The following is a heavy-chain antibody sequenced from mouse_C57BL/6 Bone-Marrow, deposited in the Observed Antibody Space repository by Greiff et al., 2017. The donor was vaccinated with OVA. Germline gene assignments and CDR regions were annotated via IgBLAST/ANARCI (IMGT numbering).Heavy chain of an antibody. CDR1: GFTFSDYY. CDR2: ISNGGGST. CDR3: ARRQLRSYYFDY. J-gene: IGHJ2*01. D-gene: IGHD3-2*02. V-gene: IGHV5-12*01. Sequence: DVMLVESGGGLVQPGGSLKLSCAASGFTFSDYYMYWVRQTPEKRLEWVAYISNGGGSTYYPDTVKGRFTISRDNATNTLYLQMSRLKSEDTAMYYCARRQLRSYYFDYWGQGTTLTVSS.